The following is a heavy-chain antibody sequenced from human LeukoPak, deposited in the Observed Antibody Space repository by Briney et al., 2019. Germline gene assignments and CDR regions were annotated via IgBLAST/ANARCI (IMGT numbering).Heavy chain of an antibody. Sequence: GGSLRLSCAASGFXFSNHWMSWVRQAPGKGLEGVAVIWYDGSNKNYVDSVKGRFTISRDNAKNTLYLQMNSLRAEDTAVYYCARVDGAMGSLDYWGQGMLVTVSS. CDR1: GFXFSNHW. D-gene: IGHD5-18*01. J-gene: IGHJ4*02. CDR3: ARVDGAMGSLDY. CDR2: IWYDGSNK. V-gene: IGHV3-33*08.